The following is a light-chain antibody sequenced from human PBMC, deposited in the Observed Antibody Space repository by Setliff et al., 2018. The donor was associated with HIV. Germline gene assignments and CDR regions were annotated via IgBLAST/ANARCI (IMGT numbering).Light chain of an antibody. J-gene: IGLJ1*01. Sequence: KRVTISCTGSSSNIGAGYDVHWYRQLPGTAPKLLIYGNSNRPSGVPDRFSGSKSGTSASLAITGLQAEDEADYYCQSYDRSLVYVFGTGTKGTVL. CDR3: QSYDRSLVYV. CDR1: SSNIGAGYD. V-gene: IGLV1-40*01. CDR2: GNS.